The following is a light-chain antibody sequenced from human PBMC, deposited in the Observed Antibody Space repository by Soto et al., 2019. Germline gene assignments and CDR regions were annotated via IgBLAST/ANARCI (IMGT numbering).Light chain of an antibody. Sequence: DIQMTQSPSTLSASVGDSVTITCRASQNIASWLAWYQQTPGKAPKLLIYGASTSESGVPSRFSGSGSGTEFTLTIMSLQPGDFATYYCQQYNTYSATFGQGTRLEIK. J-gene: IGKJ5*01. CDR3: QQYNTYSAT. V-gene: IGKV1-5*01. CDR2: GAS. CDR1: QNIASW.